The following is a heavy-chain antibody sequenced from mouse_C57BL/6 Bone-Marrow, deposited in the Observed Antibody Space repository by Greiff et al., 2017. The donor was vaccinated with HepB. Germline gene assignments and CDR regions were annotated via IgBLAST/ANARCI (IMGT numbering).Heavy chain of an antibody. CDR2: ISSGGSYT. J-gene: IGHJ3*01. CDR3: ARPRDSSPLAY. V-gene: IGHV5-6*01. Sequence: EVKVVESGGDLVKPGGSLKLSCAASGFTFSSYGMSWVRQTPDKRLEWVATISSGGSYTYYPDSVKGRFTISRYNAKNTLYLQMSSLKSEDTAMYYCARPRDSSPLAYWGQGTLVTVSA. D-gene: IGHD3-2*02. CDR1: GFTFSSYG.